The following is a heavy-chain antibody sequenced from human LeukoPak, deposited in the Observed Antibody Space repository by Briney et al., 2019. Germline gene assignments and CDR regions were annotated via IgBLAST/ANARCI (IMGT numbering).Heavy chain of an antibody. Sequence: GGSLRLSCAASGFTFSGCAMSWVRQAPGKGLEWVSAISASGDATFYADSVKGRFAISRDKSENTLYLQMNSLRAEDAALYYCTIRQTVSAYYWGQGTLVTVSS. CDR1: GFTFSGCA. D-gene: IGHD2-8*01. CDR3: TIRQTVSAYY. J-gene: IGHJ4*02. CDR2: ISASGDAT. V-gene: IGHV3-23*01.